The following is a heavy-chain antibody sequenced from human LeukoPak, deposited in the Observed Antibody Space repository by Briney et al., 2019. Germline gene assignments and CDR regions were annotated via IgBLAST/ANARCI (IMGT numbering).Heavy chain of an antibody. D-gene: IGHD2-21*02. CDR3: ARGGGAYCGDDCRRTFDY. Sequence: GGSLRLSCLVSGFTVSTNYMSWVRQAPGKGLEWVSVFYSGGNTYYADSVKGRFTISRDTSKNTLYLQMDSLRAEDTAVYYCARGGGAYCGDDCRRTFDYWGQGTLVTVSS. J-gene: IGHJ4*02. CDR2: FYSGGNT. V-gene: IGHV3-53*01. CDR1: GFTVSTNY.